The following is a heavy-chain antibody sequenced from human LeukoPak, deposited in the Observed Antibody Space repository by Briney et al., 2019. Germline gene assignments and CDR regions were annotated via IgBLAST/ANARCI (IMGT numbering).Heavy chain of an antibody. Sequence: GGSLRLSCAASGFTFSSYSMNWVRQAPGKGLEWVSYISSSSSTIYYADSVKGRFTISRDNAKSSLYLQMNSLRAEDTAVYYCARDRTAGYMDVWGKGTTVTVSS. CDR3: ARDRTAGYMDV. V-gene: IGHV3-48*01. J-gene: IGHJ6*03. CDR1: GFTFSSYS. CDR2: ISSSSSTI.